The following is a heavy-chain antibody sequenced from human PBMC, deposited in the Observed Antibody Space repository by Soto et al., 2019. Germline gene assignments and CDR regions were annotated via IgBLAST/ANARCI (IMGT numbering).Heavy chain of an antibody. Sequence: LSLTCTVSGGSISSYYWSWIRQPPGKGLEWIGYIYYSGSTNYNPSLKSRVTISVDTSKNQFSLKLSSVTAADTAVYYCARDRSSSWYNWFDPLGQGTLVTVSS. CDR3: ARDRSSSWYNWFDP. D-gene: IGHD6-13*01. CDR1: GGSISSYY. CDR2: IYYSGST. V-gene: IGHV4-59*01. J-gene: IGHJ5*02.